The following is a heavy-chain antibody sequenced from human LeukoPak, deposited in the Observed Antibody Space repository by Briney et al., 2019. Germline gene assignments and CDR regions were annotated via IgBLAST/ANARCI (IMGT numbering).Heavy chain of an antibody. D-gene: IGHD3-3*01. CDR2: INHSGST. CDR3: ARRVGYYDFWSGYYTGHFDY. J-gene: IGHJ4*02. Sequence: PSEALSLTCAVYGGSFSGYYWSWIRQPPGKGLEWIGEINHSGSTNYNPSLKSRVTISVDTSKNQFSLKLSSVTAADTAVYYCARRVGYYDFWSGYYTGHFDYWRQGTLVTVSS. CDR1: GGSFSGYY. V-gene: IGHV4-34*01.